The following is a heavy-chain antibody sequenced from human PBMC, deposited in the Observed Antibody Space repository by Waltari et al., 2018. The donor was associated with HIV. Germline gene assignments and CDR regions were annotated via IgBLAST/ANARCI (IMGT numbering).Heavy chain of an antibody. D-gene: IGHD3-22*01. V-gene: IGHV3-53*01. CDR3: ATGVRYYGP. CDR2: IYPDDTT. CDR1: ILSISGKH. Sequence: AESGGRLIQPGGSLGLSSTASILSISGKHLTWIRQAPGGPLEWVAVIYPDDTTHYADLGSGRITISRAKSRTTVLLLMTGLFVDDTATYFCATGVRYYGPWGQGTRVTVSS. J-gene: IGHJ5*02.